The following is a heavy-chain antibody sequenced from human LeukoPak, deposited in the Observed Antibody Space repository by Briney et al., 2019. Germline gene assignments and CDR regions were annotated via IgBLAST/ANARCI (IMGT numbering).Heavy chain of an antibody. Sequence: PSETLSLTCTVSDRSVSRYYWNWIRQPAGKGLEWIGRIYTSGSTNYNPSLKSRVSMSVDTSKNQFSLKLSSATAADTAVYYCASSGSSWYENWLDPWGPGTLVTVSS. D-gene: IGHD6-13*01. CDR2: IYTSGST. V-gene: IGHV4-4*07. CDR3: ASSGSSWYENWLDP. CDR1: DRSVSRYY. J-gene: IGHJ5*02.